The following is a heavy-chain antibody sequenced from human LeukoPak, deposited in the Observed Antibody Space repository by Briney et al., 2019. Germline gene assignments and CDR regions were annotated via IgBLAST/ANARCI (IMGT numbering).Heavy chain of an antibody. CDR2: ISSGSSYI. CDR3: ASLPGENNYYYGMDV. D-gene: IGHD3-10*01. V-gene: IGHV3-11*03. Sequence: GALRLSCAASGFNFSDYYMSWIRQAPGKGLEWVSDISSGSSYIKYADSVKGRFTISRDNARNSLSLQMNNLRAEDTAVHYCASLPGENNYYYGMDVWGQGTTVTVSS. CDR1: GFNFSDYY. J-gene: IGHJ6*02.